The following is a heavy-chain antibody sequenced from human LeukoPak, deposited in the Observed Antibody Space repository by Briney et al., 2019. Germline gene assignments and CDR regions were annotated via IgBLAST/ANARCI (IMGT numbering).Heavy chain of an antibody. V-gene: IGHV4-61*05. CDR2: IYYSGST. J-gene: IGHJ5*02. Sequence: SETLSLTCSVSDGSIRSSSYYWGWIRQTPGKGLEWIGYIYYSGSTNYNPSLKSRVTISVDTSKNQFSLKLSSVTAADTAVYYCARLVVPVTGWFDPWGQGTLVTVSS. D-gene: IGHD2-2*01. CDR1: DGSIRSSSYY. CDR3: ARLVVPVTGWFDP.